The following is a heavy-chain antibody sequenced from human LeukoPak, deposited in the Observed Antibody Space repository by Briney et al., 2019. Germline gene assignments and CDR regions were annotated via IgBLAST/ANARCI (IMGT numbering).Heavy chain of an antibody. Sequence: SETLSLTCTVSGGSISSYYWSWIRQPPGKGLEWIGYIFTSGSTNYNPSLKSRVTISVDTSKNQFSLKLSSVTAADTAVYYCAKTSGYSYGYDYGMDVWGQGTTVTVSS. V-gene: IGHV4-4*08. CDR1: GGSISSYY. CDR2: IFTSGST. CDR3: AKTSGYSYGYDYGMDV. J-gene: IGHJ6*02. D-gene: IGHD5-18*01.